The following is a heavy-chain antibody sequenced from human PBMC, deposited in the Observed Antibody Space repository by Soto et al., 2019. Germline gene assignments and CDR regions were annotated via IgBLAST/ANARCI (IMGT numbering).Heavy chain of an antibody. CDR1: GFTFSDAW. CDR3: TTEIWIGSLWSDV. Sequence: PGGSLRLSCATSGFTFSDAWLNWVRQAPGKGLEWVGRIKNKGAGGTSAHAAPVKGRFTISRDDSRNMVSLEMNNLKTEDTAVNYCTTEIWIGSLWSDVWGQGTTVTVSS. D-gene: IGHD3-3*01. V-gene: IGHV3-15*07. CDR2: IKNKGAGGTS. J-gene: IGHJ6*02.